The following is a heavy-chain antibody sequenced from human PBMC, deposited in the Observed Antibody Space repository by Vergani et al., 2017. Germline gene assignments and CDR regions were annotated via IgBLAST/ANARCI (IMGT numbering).Heavy chain of an antibody. Sequence: QVQLQESGPGLVKPSQTLSLTCTVSGGSISSGGYYWSWIRQHPGKGLEWIGYISYSGSTNYNPSLKSRVTISVDTSKNQFSLKLSSVTAADTAEYYCARVQRYFDWPDAFDIWGQGTMVTVSS. CDR1: GGSISSGGYY. J-gene: IGHJ3*02. CDR3: ARVQRYFDWPDAFDI. CDR2: ISYSGST. V-gene: IGHV4-31*03. D-gene: IGHD3-9*01.